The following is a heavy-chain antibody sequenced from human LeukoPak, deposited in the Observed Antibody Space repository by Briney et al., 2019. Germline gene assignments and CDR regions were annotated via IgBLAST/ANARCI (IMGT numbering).Heavy chain of an antibody. CDR1: GGSFSGYY. V-gene: IGHV4-34*01. D-gene: IGHD2-15*01. J-gene: IGHJ5*02. CDR3: ARELGLSSFGGSTLLWFDP. Sequence: SETLSLTCAVYGGSFSGYYWSWIRQPPGKGLEWIGEINHSGSTNYNPSLKSRVTISVDTSKNQFSLKLSSVTAADTAVYYCARELGLSSFGGSTLLWFDPWGQGTLVTVSS. CDR2: INHSGST.